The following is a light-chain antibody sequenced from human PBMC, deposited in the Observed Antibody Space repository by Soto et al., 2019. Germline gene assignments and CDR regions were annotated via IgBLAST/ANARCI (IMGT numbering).Light chain of an antibody. J-gene: IGKJ4*01. Sequence: EIVLTQSPGTLSLSPGERATLSCRASQSVSSSYLAWYQQKPGQAPRLLIYGASSRATGIPDRLSGSGSGTDFTLTISRLVHDCLAVYYCQQYGSSPLTFDGATKVEIK. CDR2: GAS. CDR1: QSVSSSY. CDR3: QQYGSSPLT. V-gene: IGKV3-20*01.